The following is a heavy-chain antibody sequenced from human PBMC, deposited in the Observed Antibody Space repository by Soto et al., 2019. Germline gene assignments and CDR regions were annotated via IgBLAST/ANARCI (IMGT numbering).Heavy chain of an antibody. D-gene: IGHD4-4*01. J-gene: IGHJ5*02. CDR3: AGQCNYDRCDP. Sequence: LRLSCAASGFTFSSDGMHWVPQAPGKGLEWVAVIWYDGSNNYYAASVKGRFTISRDNSKNTLCLQMNSLRAEDTAVYYCAGQCNYDRCDPWGQGTLVTVSS. CDR2: IWYDGSNN. CDR1: GFTFSSDG. V-gene: IGHV3-33*01.